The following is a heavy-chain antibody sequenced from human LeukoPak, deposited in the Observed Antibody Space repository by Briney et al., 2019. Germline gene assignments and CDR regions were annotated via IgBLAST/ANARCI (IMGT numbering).Heavy chain of an antibody. Sequence: PGGSLRLSCAASGFTFSSYAMSWVRQAPGKGLEWVSAISGSGGSTYYADSVQGRFTISRDNSKNTLYLQMNSLRAEDTAVYYCAKFKNSGSSRGYFDYWGQGTLVTVSS. CDR2: ISGSGGST. J-gene: IGHJ4*02. D-gene: IGHD1-26*01. CDR3: AKFKNSGSSRGYFDY. V-gene: IGHV3-23*01. CDR1: GFTFSSYA.